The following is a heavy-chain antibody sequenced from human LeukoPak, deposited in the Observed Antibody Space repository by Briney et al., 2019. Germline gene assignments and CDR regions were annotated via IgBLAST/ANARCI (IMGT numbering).Heavy chain of an antibody. D-gene: IGHD2-21*02. CDR3: VREYCGGDCYTDF. CDR1: GFSFSLYW. CDR2: LNSDGSVT. J-gene: IGHJ4*02. Sequence: GGSLRLSCAASGFSFSLYWMHWVRQTPGKGLVWVSRLNSDGSVTSYADSVKGRFTISRDSAKNTLYLEMNSLRAEDTAVYYCVREYCGGDCYTDFWGQGTLVTVSS. V-gene: IGHV3-74*01.